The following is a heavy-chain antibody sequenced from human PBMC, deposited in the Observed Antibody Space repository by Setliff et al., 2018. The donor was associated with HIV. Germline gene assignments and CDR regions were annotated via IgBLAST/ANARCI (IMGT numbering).Heavy chain of an antibody. CDR3: AREGVVVLTALGAFDI. Sequence: PGGSLRLSCAASGFTFSSYAMHWVRQAPGKGLEWVAVISYDGSNKYYADSVKGRFTISRDNSKNTLYLQMNSLRAEDTAVYYCAREGVVVLTALGAFDIWGQGTMVTVSS. J-gene: IGHJ3*02. CDR2: ISYDGSNK. V-gene: IGHV3-30*04. D-gene: IGHD2-2*01. CDR1: GFTFSSYA.